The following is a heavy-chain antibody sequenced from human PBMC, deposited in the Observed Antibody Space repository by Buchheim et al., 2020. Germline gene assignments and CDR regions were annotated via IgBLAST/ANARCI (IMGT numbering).Heavy chain of an antibody. CDR2: IIPIFGTA. Sequence: QVQLVQSGAEVKKPGSSVKVSCKASGGTFSSYAISWVRQAPGQGLEWMGGIIPIFGTANYAQKFQGIVTITADKSTSTAYMELSSLRSEDTAVYYCARACSGGSCYSGWYYYYYGMDVWGQGTT. CDR3: ARACSGGSCYSGWYYYYYGMDV. D-gene: IGHD2-15*01. CDR1: GGTFSSYA. J-gene: IGHJ6*02. V-gene: IGHV1-69*06.